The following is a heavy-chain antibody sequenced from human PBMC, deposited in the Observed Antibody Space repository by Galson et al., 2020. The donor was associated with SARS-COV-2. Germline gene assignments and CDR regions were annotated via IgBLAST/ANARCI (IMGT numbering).Heavy chain of an antibody. J-gene: IGHJ3*01. CDR3: ARWKMAWGAFDF. D-gene: IGHD1-1*01. CDR1: AGSISTDYN. CDR2: IEYTGHA. Sequence: SETLYLTCTASAGSISTDYNWGWLRQPPGKGLMWRGSIEYTGHAAYKPSVKRRVTISVDTSRSQFSLKLSSVTAADSAVYYCARWKMAWGAFDFWGHGTMVTVYS. V-gene: IGHV4-39*01.